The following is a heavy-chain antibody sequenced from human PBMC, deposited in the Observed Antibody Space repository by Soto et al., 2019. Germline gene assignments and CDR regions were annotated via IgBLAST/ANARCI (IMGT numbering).Heavy chain of an antibody. Sequence: KVCWRGAGYSFINSWGGWVSKMPGKGLEWMGIIYPGDSDSRYSPSFQGQVSISADKSINTAYLQWSSLKASDTAMYYCARHDAYSSSDFWGQAILVTVS. CDR2: IYPGDSDS. D-gene: IGHD6-19*01. CDR1: GYSFINSW. J-gene: IGHJ4*02. V-gene: IGHV5-51*01. CDR3: ARHDAYSSSDF.